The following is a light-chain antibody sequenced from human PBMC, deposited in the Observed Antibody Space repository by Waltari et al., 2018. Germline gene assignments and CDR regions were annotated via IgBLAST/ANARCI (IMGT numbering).Light chain of an antibody. CDR3: LQYDSYPWT. CDR2: ITS. J-gene: IGKJ1*01. V-gene: IGKV1-8*01. Sequence: AIRITQSPPSLSASTGDRVPITSRASQGVSHHLAWYQQKPGKAPKLLIYITSTLQSGVPSRFSGSGSGTDFTLTIDGLQSEDFATYYCLQYDSYPWTFGQGTKVEIK. CDR1: QGVSHH.